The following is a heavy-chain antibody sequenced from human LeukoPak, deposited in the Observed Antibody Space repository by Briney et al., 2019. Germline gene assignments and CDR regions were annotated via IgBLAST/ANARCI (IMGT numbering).Heavy chain of an antibody. V-gene: IGHV4-39*07. J-gene: IGHJ4*02. CDR2: IYSSGST. Sequence: SETLSLTCTVSGDSITSGSYYWGWIRQTPGKGLEWIGNIYSSGSTSFNPSLKSRITMSVDTSKNQSSPKLNSVTAADTAVYFCARDSGYWLYWGQGTLVTVSS. CDR1: GDSITSGSYY. CDR3: ARDSGYWLY. D-gene: IGHD3-22*01.